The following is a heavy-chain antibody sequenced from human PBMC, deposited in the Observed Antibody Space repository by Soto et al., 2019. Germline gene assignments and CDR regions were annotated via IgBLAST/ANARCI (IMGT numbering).Heavy chain of an antibody. J-gene: IGHJ3*02. D-gene: IGHD1-1*01. Sequence: SETLSLTCTVSGGSISSYYWSWIRQPPGKGLEWIGYIYYSGSTNYNPSLKSRVTISVDTSKNQFSLKLSSMTAADTAVYYCARDISLERRGGAFDIWGQGTMVTVSS. V-gene: IGHV4-59*01. CDR2: IYYSGST. CDR1: GGSISSYY. CDR3: ARDISLERRGGAFDI.